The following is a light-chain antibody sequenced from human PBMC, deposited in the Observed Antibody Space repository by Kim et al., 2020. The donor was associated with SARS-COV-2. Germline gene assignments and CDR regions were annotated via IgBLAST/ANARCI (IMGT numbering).Light chain of an antibody. CDR2: GAV. CDR1: QSITSY. V-gene: IGKV1-39*01. Sequence: ASVGDRVTVTCRSSQSITSYLNWYQKKPGKAPKLLIYGAVNLQGGVSSRFSGSASGTDFTLTMTNLQPDDFAIYYCQQSYTTPFTFGPGTKVDIK. CDR3: QQSYTTPFT. J-gene: IGKJ3*01.